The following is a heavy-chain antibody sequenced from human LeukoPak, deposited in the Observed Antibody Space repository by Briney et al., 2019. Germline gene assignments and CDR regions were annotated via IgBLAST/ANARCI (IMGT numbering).Heavy chain of an antibody. CDR3: ARHKDPASYYNYYGIDV. Sequence: PSETLSLTCTVSGGSISSGDYYWSWIRQPPGKGLEWIGYIYYSGSTYYNPSLKSRATISVDTSKSQFSLRLSSVTAADTAVYYCARHKDPASYYNYYGIDVWGQGTTVTVSS. CDR1: GGSISSGDYY. V-gene: IGHV4-30-4*01. J-gene: IGHJ6*02. D-gene: IGHD6-6*01. CDR2: IYYSGST.